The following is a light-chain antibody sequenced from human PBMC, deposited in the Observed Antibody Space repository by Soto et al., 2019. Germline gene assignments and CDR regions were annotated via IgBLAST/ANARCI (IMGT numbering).Light chain of an antibody. CDR2: GAS. CDR1: QSVRSD. Sequence: EIVMTQSPATLSVSPGERATLYCRASQSVRSDLAWYQQKPGQAPRLLIYGASTRATGIPARFSGSGSGTDFTLTISSPEPEDFAVYYCQQRSNWPPTFGQGTRLEIK. V-gene: IGKV3-11*01. CDR3: QQRSNWPPT. J-gene: IGKJ5*01.